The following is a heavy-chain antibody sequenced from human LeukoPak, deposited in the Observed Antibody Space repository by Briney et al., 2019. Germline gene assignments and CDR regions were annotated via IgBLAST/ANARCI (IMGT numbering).Heavy chain of an antibody. V-gene: IGHV4-39*01. CDR1: GGSISSSSYY. CDR3: ARLGIDPRYFDY. D-gene: IGHD7-27*01. J-gene: IGHJ4*02. CDR2: IYYSGST. Sequence: SETLSLTCTVSGGSISSSSYYWGWIRQPPGKGLEGIGSIYYSGSTYYNPSLKSRVTISVDTSKNQFSLKLSSVTAADPAVYYCARLGIDPRYFDYWGQGTLVTVSS.